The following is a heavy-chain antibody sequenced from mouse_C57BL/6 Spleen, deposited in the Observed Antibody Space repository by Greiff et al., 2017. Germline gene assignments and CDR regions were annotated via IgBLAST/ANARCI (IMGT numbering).Heavy chain of an antibody. J-gene: IGHJ4*01. Sequence: EVMLVESGGGLVKPGGSLKLSCAASGFTFSSYAMSWVRQTPEKRLEWVATISDGGSYTYYPDNVKGRFTISRDNAKNNLYLQMSHLKSEDTAMYYCARDQGYDSTPFYAMDYWGQGTSVTVSS. D-gene: IGHD2-3*01. CDR2: ISDGGSYT. CDR1: GFTFSSYA. CDR3: ARDQGYDSTPFYAMDY. V-gene: IGHV5-4*01.